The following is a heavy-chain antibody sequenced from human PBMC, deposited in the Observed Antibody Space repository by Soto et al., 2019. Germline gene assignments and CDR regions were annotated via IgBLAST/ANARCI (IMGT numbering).Heavy chain of an antibody. CDR1: EYTFTNYA. CDR3: ARDILFDY. Sequence: ASVKVSCKASEYTFTNYALHWVRQAPGQRLEWMGWINAGNGNTKYSQKIQGRVTITRDTSASTAYMELSSLRSEDTAVYYCARDILFDYWGQGTLVNVSS. CDR2: INAGNGNT. J-gene: IGHJ4*02. V-gene: IGHV1-3*01. D-gene: IGHD2-15*01.